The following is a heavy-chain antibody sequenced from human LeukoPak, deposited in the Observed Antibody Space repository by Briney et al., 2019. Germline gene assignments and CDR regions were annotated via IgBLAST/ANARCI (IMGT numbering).Heavy chain of an antibody. V-gene: IGHV4-4*02. Sequence: PSGTLSLTCAVSGDSISSSHWWSWVRQPPGKGLGWIGEIYHSGSTNYNPSLKSRVTISVDTSKNQFSLKLSSVTAADTAVYYCARRRYCSSTSCYDVRRKNHYYGMDVWGQGTTVTVSS. CDR3: ARRRYCSSTSCYDVRRKNHYYGMDV. J-gene: IGHJ6*02. D-gene: IGHD2-2*01. CDR2: IYHSGST. CDR1: GDSISSSHW.